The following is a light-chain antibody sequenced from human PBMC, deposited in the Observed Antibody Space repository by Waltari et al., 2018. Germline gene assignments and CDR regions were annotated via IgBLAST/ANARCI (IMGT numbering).Light chain of an antibody. CDR1: SRDVGTYNL. V-gene: IGLV2-23*01. J-gene: IGLJ1*01. CDR2: EGS. Sequence: QSALTQPASVSGSPGQSLTIPCTGTSRDVGTYNLVSWYQPHPGKAPKLIIYEGSKRPSGVSHRFSGSKSGNTASLTISGLQAEDEADYYCCSYAGSSTYVFGTGTKVTVL. CDR3: CSYAGSSTYV.